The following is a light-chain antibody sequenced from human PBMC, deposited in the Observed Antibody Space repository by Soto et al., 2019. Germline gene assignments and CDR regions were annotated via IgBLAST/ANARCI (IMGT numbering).Light chain of an antibody. CDR1: SSNIGNNF. V-gene: IGLV1-51*01. Sequence: QSVLTKPPSVSAAPGQKFTISCSGSSSNIGNNFVSWYQQLPGTAPRLLIYDNNNRPSGIPDRFSGSQSGTSATLAITGLQTGDEADYFCGTWDSSLSVVIFGGGTKLTVL. J-gene: IGLJ2*01. CDR3: GTWDSSLSVVI. CDR2: DNN.